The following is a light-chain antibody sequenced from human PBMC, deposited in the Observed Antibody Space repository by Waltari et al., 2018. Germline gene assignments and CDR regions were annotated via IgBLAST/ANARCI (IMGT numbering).Light chain of an antibody. CDR3: LQRSLWPWT. J-gene: IGKJ1*01. V-gene: IGKV3-11*01. Sequence: IVLTQSPATLSLSPGERATPSCRASQTVSTYLAWFQQKPGQAPRLLIYDASNRAPGIPARFSGSGSGTDFSLTISSLEPEDFAVYYCLQRSLWPWTFGQGTKLEIK. CDR1: QTVSTY. CDR2: DAS.